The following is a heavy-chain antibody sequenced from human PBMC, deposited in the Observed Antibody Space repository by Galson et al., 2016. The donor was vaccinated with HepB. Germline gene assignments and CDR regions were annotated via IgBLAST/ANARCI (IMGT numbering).Heavy chain of an antibody. J-gene: IGHJ5*02. V-gene: IGHV2-5*02. CDR2: FYRDYDR. Sequence: PALVKPTQTLTLTCTFSGFSLTTGRVGVGWIRQPPGKALEWLALFYRDYDRRYNPSLKSRLTITTDPSRDQVILTMTNMDPVDTATYYCAYRGSAGYFSGFDPWGQGTPVTVSS. D-gene: IGHD3-9*01. CDR1: GFSLTTGRVG. CDR3: AYRGSAGYFSGFDP.